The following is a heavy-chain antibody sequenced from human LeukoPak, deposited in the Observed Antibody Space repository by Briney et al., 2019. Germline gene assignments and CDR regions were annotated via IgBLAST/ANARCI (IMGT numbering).Heavy chain of an antibody. CDR3: ARDQIPNWGGTLYFDL. Sequence: SETLSLTCTVSGDSISNYYWGWIRESPGKGLEWIGYIHYSWSTNYHPSLKSRVIISVVTSQMQFSLKLSSVTSADTAVYYCARDQIPNWGGTLYFDLWGRGTLVTVSS. J-gene: IGHJ2*01. CDR1: GDSISNYY. V-gene: IGHV4-59*01. CDR2: IHYSWST. D-gene: IGHD7-27*01.